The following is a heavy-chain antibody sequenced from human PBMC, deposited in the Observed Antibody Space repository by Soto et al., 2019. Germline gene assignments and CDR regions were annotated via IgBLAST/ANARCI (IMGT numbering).Heavy chain of an antibody. J-gene: IGHJ5*02. CDR2: IYYSGST. V-gene: IGHV4-39*01. CDR1: GGSISSSSYY. D-gene: IGHD2-2*02. Sequence: TSETLSLTCTVSGGSISSSSYYWGWIRQPPGKGLEWIGSIYYSGSTYYNPSLKSRVTISVDTSKNQFSLKLSSVTAADTAVYYCARLGYCISTSCYRGHNWFDPWGQGTLVTVSS. CDR3: ARLGYCISTSCYRGHNWFDP.